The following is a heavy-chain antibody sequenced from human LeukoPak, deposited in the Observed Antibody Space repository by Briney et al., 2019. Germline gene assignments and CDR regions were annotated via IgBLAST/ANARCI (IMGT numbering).Heavy chain of an antibody. CDR2: INSDGSST. V-gene: IGHV3-74*01. J-gene: IGHJ5*02. CDR1: GFTFSSSW. D-gene: IGHD3-22*01. CDR3: ARMDDTSGKNWFDP. Sequence: GGSLRLSCAASGFTFSSSWMHWVRQAPGKGLVWVSRINSDGSSTTYADSVKGRFTISRDNAKNTLYLQMNSLRAEDTAVYYCARMDDTSGKNWFDPWGQGTLVTVSS.